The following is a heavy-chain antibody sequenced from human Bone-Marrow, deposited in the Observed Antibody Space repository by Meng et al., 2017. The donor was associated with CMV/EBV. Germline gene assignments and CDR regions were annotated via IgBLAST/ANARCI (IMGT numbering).Heavy chain of an antibody. CDR2: IYHSGST. J-gene: IGHJ5*02. V-gene: IGHV4-38-2*02. CDR1: GYSISSGYY. CDR3: ARVGYAVRGGDWFDP. D-gene: IGHD3-10*01. Sequence: GSLRLSCTVSGYSISSGYYWGWIRQPPGKGLEWIGSIYHSGSTYYNPSLKSRVTISVDTSKNQFSLKLSSVTAADTAVYYCARVGYAVRGGDWFDPWGQGTLVTVSS.